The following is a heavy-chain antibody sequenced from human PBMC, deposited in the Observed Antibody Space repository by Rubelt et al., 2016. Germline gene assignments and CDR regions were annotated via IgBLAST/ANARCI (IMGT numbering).Heavy chain of an antibody. CDR1: GYTFTELS. Sequence: QVQLVQSGAEVKKPGASVKVSCKVSGYTFTELSMHWVRQALGKGLEWMGGFDPEDGETLDAQRFQGRVTRTEDTSTDTAYMELSSLRSEDTAVYYCATGQYSSGCDYWGQGTLVTVSS. D-gene: IGHD6-19*01. CDR3: ATGQYSSGCDY. CDR2: FDPEDGET. J-gene: IGHJ4*02. V-gene: IGHV1-24*01.